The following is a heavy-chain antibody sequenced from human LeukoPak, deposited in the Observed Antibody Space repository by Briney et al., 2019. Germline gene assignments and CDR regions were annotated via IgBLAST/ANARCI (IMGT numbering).Heavy chain of an antibody. J-gene: IGHJ4*02. V-gene: IGHV4-59*01. Sequence: SSETLSLTCTVSGGSISSYYWSRLRQPPGKGLEWIGYIYYSGSTNYNPSLKSRVTISVDTSKNQFSLKLSSVTAADTAVYYCARVGTSWYVGDYWGQGTLVTVSS. CDR3: ARVGTSWYVGDY. D-gene: IGHD6-13*01. CDR1: GGSISSYY. CDR2: IYYSGST.